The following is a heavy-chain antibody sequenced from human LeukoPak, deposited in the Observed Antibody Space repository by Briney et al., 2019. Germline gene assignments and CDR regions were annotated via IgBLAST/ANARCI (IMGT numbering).Heavy chain of an antibody. V-gene: IGHV1-69*05. J-gene: IGHJ5*02. CDR2: IIPIFGTA. CDR1: GGTLSSHA. CDR3: SAGNWFDP. Sequence: SVKVSCKASGGTLSSHAISWVRQAPGQGLEWMGRIIPIFGTANYAQKFQGRVTITRNTSISTAYMELSSLRSEDTAVYYCSAGNWFDPWGQGTLVTVSS.